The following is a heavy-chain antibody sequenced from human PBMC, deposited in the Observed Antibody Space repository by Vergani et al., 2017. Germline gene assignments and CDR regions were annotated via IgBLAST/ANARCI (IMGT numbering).Heavy chain of an antibody. V-gene: IGHV3-23*01. CDR2: ISGRGGST. CDR1: GFTFSSYA. D-gene: IGHD3-10*01. J-gene: IGHJ4*02. CDR3: AKDDWDYLMVRN. Sequence: EVQLLESGGGLVQPGGSLRLSCAASGFTFSSYAMSWVRQAPGKGLEWVSAISGRGGSTYYADSVKGRFTISRDNSKNTLYLQMNSLRAEDTAVYYCAKDDWDYLMVRNWGQGTLVTVSS.